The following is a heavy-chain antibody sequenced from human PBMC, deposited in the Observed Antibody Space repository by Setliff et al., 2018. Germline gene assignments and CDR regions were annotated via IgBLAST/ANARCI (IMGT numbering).Heavy chain of an antibody. J-gene: IGHJ6*03. CDR1: GYTFTSYG. CDR2: ISGYNGNT. V-gene: IGHV1-18*01. D-gene: IGHD3-3*01. Sequence: ASVKVSCKASGYTFTSYGISWVRQAPGQGLEWMGWISGYNGNTKYPRKFQGRVTITRDTSASTAYMELSRLTYEDTAVYYCARDDDDFYSGYPYMDVWGKGTTVTVSS. CDR3: ARDDDDFYSGYPYMDV.